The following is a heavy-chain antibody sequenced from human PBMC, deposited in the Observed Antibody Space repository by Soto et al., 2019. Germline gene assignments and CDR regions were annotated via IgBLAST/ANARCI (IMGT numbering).Heavy chain of an antibody. V-gene: IGHV4-59*08. CDR1: SGSISNSY. D-gene: IGHD4-17*01. J-gene: IGHJ5*02. CDR2: IYSSGST. Sequence: SETLSLTCTVSSGSISNSYWSWIRQSPGKGLEWIGYIYSSGSTNYNPSLKSRVTISVDTSKNQFSLKLSSLIAADTAVYYCARHPMYGGRTRWFDPWGQGTPVTVS. CDR3: ARHPMYGGRTRWFDP.